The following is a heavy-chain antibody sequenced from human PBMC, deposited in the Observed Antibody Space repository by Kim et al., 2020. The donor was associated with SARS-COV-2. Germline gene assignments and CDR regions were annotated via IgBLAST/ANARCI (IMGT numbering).Heavy chain of an antibody. D-gene: IGHD4-17*01. Sequence: SYTNYSPSFQGHVTISADKSISTAYLQWSSLKASDTAMYYCARRAGAVDYWGQGTLVTVSS. CDR2: SYT. V-gene: IGHV5-10-1*01. J-gene: IGHJ4*02. CDR3: ARRAGAVDY.